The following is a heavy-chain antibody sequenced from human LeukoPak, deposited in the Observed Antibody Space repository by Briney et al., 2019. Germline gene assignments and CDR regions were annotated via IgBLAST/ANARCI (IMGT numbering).Heavy chain of an antibody. J-gene: IGHJ4*02. D-gene: IGHD5/OR15-5a*01. V-gene: IGHV4-39*07. CDR2: LFYSGNM. CDR3: ARENIVSTRDFDF. Sequence: PSETLSLTCTVSGGSIYTGGYYWAWIRQPPGEALEWIGSLFYSGNMYYSPSLKSRVTVSVDTSKDQFSLNLSSLTAADTAVYYCARENIVSTRDFDFWGRGAQVTVSS. CDR1: GGSIYTGGYY.